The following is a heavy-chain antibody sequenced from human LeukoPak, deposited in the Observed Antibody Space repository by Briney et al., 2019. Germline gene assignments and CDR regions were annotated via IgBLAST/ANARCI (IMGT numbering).Heavy chain of an antibody. CDR2: IYYSGST. CDR1: GGSVSSGSYY. Sequence: PSETLSLTCTVPGGSVSSGSYYCSWIRQPPGKGLEWIGYIYYSGSTNYNPSLKSRVTISVVTSKNQFSLKLSSVTAADTAVYYCARAPRYYDILTGYQTPFDYWGQGTLVTVSS. D-gene: IGHD3-9*01. V-gene: IGHV4-61*01. J-gene: IGHJ4*02. CDR3: ARAPRYYDILTGYQTPFDY.